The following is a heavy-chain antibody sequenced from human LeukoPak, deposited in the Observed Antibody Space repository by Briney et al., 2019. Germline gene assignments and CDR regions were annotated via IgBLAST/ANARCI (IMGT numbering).Heavy chain of an antibody. CDR1: GGRLGNFY. CDR2: IIHNGGT. Sequence: SETLSLTCAVYGGRLGNFYWSWIRQPPGKGLEWIGEIIHNGGTNYNPSLKSRVTISLDTFKSQFSLRLTSVNAADTAMYYCAPFFGDSSDFASWGQGTLVTVSS. D-gene: IGHD3-16*01. V-gene: IGHV4-34*08. J-gene: IGHJ4*01. CDR3: APFFGDSSDFAS.